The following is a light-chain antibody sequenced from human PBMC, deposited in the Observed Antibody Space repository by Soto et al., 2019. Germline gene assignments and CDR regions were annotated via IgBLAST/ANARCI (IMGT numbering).Light chain of an antibody. Sequence: QSVLTQPASVSGSPGQSITISCTGTSRDVGGYNYVSWHQQHPGKAPKVVITEVSNRPSGVSNRFSGSKSGNTASLTISGLKVEDEADYYCCSSGGSPTYVFGTGTKLTVL. V-gene: IGLV2-23*02. CDR3: CSSGGSPTYV. CDR1: SRDVGGYNY. J-gene: IGLJ1*01. CDR2: EVS.